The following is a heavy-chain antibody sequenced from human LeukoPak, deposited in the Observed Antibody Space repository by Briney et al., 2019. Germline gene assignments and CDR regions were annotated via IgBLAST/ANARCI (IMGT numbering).Heavy chain of an antibody. J-gene: IGHJ4*02. D-gene: IGHD4-23*01. CDR3: ARGARKGDDYGGFFDY. CDR2: ISISSGTI. V-gene: IGHV3-48*01. Sequence: PGGSLRLSCAASGFTFSSYSMNWVRQAPGQGLEWVSYISISSGTIDYADSVKGRVTISRDNAKNSLYLQMNSLSAEDTAVYYCARGARKGDDYGGFFDYWGQGTLVTVSS. CDR1: GFTFSSYS.